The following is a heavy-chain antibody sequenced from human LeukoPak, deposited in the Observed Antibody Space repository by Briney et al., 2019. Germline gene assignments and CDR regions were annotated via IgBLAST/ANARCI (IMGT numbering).Heavy chain of an antibody. D-gene: IGHD3-10*01. CDR3: ARDTRSGSRYYYGMDV. V-gene: IGHV4-59*01. Sequence: PSETLSLTCTVSDDSISDYYRGWIRQPPGKGLEWIGYFHNSGTSTYNPSLKSRVTISADTSKNQFSLKLNSLTTADTAVYYCARDTRSGSRYYYGMDVWGQGTTVTVSS. CDR2: FHNSGTS. J-gene: IGHJ6*02. CDR1: DDSISDYY.